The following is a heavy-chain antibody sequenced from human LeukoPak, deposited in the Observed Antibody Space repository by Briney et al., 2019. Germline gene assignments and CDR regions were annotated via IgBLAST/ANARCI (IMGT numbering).Heavy chain of an antibody. CDR3: ARDLVEGPIYDFWSGYLFDY. CDR2: IIPIFGTA. V-gene: IGHV1-69*13. Sequence: ASVKVSCKASGGTFSSYAISWVRQAPGQGLEWMGGIIPIFGTANYAQKFQGRVTITADESTSTAYMELSSLRSEDTAVYYCARDLVEGPIYDFWSGYLFDYWGQGTLVTVSS. CDR1: GGTFSSYA. D-gene: IGHD3-3*01. J-gene: IGHJ4*02.